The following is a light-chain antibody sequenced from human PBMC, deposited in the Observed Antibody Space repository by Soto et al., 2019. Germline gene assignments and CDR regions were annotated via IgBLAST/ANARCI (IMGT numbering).Light chain of an antibody. J-gene: IGLJ1*01. Sequence: QSALTQPASVSGSPGQSITISCTGTSSDVGGYIYVSWYQQHPGKAPKLMIYDVTDRPSGVSNRFSGSKSGNTASLTISGLQAEDEADYYCSSYTSSGTRVFGTGTKVTVL. CDR1: SSDVGGYIY. V-gene: IGLV2-14*01. CDR3: SSYTSSGTRV. CDR2: DVT.